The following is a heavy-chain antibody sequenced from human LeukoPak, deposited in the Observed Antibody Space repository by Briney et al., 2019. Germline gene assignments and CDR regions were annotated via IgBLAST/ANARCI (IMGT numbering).Heavy chain of an antibody. Sequence: GGSLRLSCVVSGLSVSSTYMTWVRQAPGKGLEWVSAISGSGGSTYYADSVKGRFTISRDNSKNTLYLQMNSLRAEDTAVYYCASHYDILTGYIDYWGQGTLVTVSS. J-gene: IGHJ4*02. D-gene: IGHD3-9*01. CDR3: ASHYDILTGYIDY. CDR2: ISGSGGST. CDR1: GLSVSSTY. V-gene: IGHV3-23*01.